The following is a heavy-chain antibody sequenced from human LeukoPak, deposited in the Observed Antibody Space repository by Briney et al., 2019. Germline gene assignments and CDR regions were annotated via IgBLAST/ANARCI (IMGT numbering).Heavy chain of an antibody. CDR2: IYYSGST. CDR3: ASALIPYYFGY. Sequence: PSETLSLTCTVSGRCISSCYWSWIRQPPGKGLEWIGYIYYSGSTNCNPSLKSRVTISVDTSKNQFSLKLSSVTAADTAVYYCASALIPYYFGYWGQGTLVTVSS. CDR1: GRCISSCY. J-gene: IGHJ4*02. V-gene: IGHV4-59*01.